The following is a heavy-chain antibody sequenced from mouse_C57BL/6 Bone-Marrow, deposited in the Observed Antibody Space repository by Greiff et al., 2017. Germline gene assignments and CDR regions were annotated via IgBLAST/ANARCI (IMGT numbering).Heavy chain of an antibody. D-gene: IGHD2-1*01. CDR3: ARMGDLLWYPWCAY. Sequence: QVQLQPSGAELARPGASVKLSCKASGYTFTSYGISWVKQRTGQGLEWIGEIYPRSGNTYYNEKFKGKATLTADKSSSTAYMGLRSLTSEDSAVYFCARMGDLLWYPWCAYWCQGTLVTVAA. V-gene: IGHV1-81*01. CDR2: IYPRSGNT. CDR1: GYTFTSYG. J-gene: IGHJ3*01.